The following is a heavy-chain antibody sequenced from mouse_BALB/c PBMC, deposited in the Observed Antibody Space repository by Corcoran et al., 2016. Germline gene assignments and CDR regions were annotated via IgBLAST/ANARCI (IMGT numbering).Heavy chain of an antibody. D-gene: IGHD1-1*01. Sequence: QIQLVQSGPELKKPGETVKISCKASGYTFTNYGMNWVKQAPGKGLKWMGWINTYTGEPTYADDFKGRFAFSLETSASTAYLQINNLKNEDMATYFCARKGSSYVNFDYWGEGTTHTVSS. CDR3: ARKGSSYVNFDY. V-gene: IGHV9-1*02. CDR1: GYTFTNYG. CDR2: INTYTGEP. J-gene: IGHJ2*01.